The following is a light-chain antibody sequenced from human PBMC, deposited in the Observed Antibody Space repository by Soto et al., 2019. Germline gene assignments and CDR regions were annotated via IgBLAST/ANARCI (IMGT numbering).Light chain of an antibody. CDR1: QSVTSSS. V-gene: IGKV3-20*01. CDR3: HHYGTSPPYT. J-gene: IGKJ2*01. Sequence: EIVLTQSPGTLSLSPGERATLSCRASQSVTSSSLAWYQHNPGQAPRPLIYGTSSRATGIPHMFSRSGSGTDFTLTISRLDPEDFEVYYCHHYGTSPPYTFGQGTRLEIK. CDR2: GTS.